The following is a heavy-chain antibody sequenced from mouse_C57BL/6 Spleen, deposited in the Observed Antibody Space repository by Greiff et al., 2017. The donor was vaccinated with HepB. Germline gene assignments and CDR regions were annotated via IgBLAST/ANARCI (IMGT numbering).Heavy chain of an antibody. CDR3: TREGDSSGYYAMDY. D-gene: IGHD3-2*02. CDR1: GYTFTDYE. CDR2: IDPETGGT. Sequence: QVQLKESGAELVRPGASVTLSCKASGYTFTDYEMHWVKQTPVHGLEWIGAIDPETGGTAYNQKFKGKAILTADKSSSTAYMELRSLTSEDAAVYYCTREGDSSGYYAMDYWGQGTSVTVSS. V-gene: IGHV1-15*01. J-gene: IGHJ4*01.